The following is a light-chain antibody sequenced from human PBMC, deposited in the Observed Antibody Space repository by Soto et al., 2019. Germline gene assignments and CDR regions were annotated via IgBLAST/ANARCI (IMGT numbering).Light chain of an antibody. J-gene: IGKJ5*01. Sequence: EIVMTQSPASLCVSPGERATLPCRASQSVSSNLAWYQQKPGQAPRLLIYGASSRATGIPDRFSGSGSGTDFTLNISRLEPEDFAVYYCQQYGSSPITFGQGTLLEIK. CDR3: QQYGSSPIT. CDR2: GAS. V-gene: IGKV3-20*01. CDR1: QSVSSN.